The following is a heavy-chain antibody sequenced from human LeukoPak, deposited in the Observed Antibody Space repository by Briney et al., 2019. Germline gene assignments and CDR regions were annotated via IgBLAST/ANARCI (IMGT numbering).Heavy chain of an antibody. J-gene: IGHJ4*02. CDR1: GGSISSSSYY. D-gene: IGHD5-12*01. V-gene: IGHV4-39*07. Sequence: SETLSLTCTVSGGSISSSSYYWGWIRQPPGKGLEWIGSMHYSGSTFYNPSLKSRVTISVDTSKNQFSLKLSSVTAADTAVYFCARVSDGGYDVSYYFDYWGQGTLVTVSS. CDR3: ARVSDGGYDVSYYFDY. CDR2: MHYSGST.